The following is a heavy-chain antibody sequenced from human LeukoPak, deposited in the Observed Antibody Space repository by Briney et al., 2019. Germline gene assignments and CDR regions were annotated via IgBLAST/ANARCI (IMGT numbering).Heavy chain of an antibody. V-gene: IGHV1-2*02. D-gene: IGHD6-13*01. Sequence: ASVKVSCKASGYTFTGYYMHWVRQAPGQGLEWMGWINPNSGGTNYAQKFQGRVTMTRDTSISTAYMELSRLRSDDTAVYYCARTGYSSRQTYGMDIWGQGTTVTVSS. CDR3: ARTGYSSRQTYGMDI. CDR1: GYTFTGYY. CDR2: INPNSGGT. J-gene: IGHJ6*02.